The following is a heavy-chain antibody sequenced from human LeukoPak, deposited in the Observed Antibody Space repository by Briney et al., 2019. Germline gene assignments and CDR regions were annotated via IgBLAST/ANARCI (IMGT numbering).Heavy chain of an antibody. Sequence: SETLSLTCTVSGGSISSCYWSWIRQPPGKGLEWIGYIYYSGSTNYNPSLKSRVTISVDTSKNQFSLKLSSVTAADTALYYCASLSYGYYFDYWGQGTLVTVSS. CDR1: GGSISSCY. J-gene: IGHJ4*02. V-gene: IGHV4-59*08. CDR3: ASLSYGYYFDY. D-gene: IGHD5-18*01. CDR2: IYYSGST.